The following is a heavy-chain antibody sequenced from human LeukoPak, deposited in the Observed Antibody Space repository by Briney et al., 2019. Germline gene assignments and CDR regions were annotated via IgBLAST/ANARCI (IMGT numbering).Heavy chain of an antibody. Sequence: GGSLRLSCAASGFTFSSYEMNWVRQAPGKGLEWVSYISSSGSTIYYADSVKGRFTISRDNAKNSLYLQMNSLRAEDTAVYYCARGSRELWFGDLWADPWGQGTLVTVSS. CDR1: GFTFSSYE. CDR3: ARGSRELWFGDLWADP. D-gene: IGHD3-10*01. J-gene: IGHJ5*02. CDR2: ISSSGSTI. V-gene: IGHV3-48*03.